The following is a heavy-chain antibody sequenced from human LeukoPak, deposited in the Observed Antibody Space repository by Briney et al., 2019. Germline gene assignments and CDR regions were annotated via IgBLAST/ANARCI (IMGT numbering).Heavy chain of an antibody. J-gene: IGHJ3*01. CDR1: GFTFSSYW. Sequence: PGGSLRLSCAASGFTFSSYWMSWVRQAPGKGLEWVANIKQDGSEKYYVDSVKGRFTISRDNAKNSLYLQMNSLRAEDTAVYYCARRYSGSYYWAFDVWGQGTMVTVSS. D-gene: IGHD1-26*01. V-gene: IGHV3-7*01. CDR3: ARRYSGSYYWAFDV. CDR2: IKQDGSEK.